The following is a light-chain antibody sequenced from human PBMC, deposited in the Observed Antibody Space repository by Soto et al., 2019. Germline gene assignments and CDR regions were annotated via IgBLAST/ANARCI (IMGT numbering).Light chain of an antibody. J-gene: IGLJ1*01. CDR1: INDVGAYNY. CDR3: SSYASSYALV. V-gene: IGLV2-14*01. CDR2: DVN. Sequence: QSALTQPASVSGSPGQSITISCTGTINDVGAYNYVSWYQQRPGSAPPLILFDVNNRPSGTSNRFSGSKSGHTAYLPISALQSDDESIYHCSSYASSYALVFGSGTNVTVL.